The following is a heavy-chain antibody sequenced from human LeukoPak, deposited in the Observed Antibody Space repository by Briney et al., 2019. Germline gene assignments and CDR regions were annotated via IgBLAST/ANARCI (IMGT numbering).Heavy chain of an antibody. CDR2: ISWNSGSI. D-gene: IGHD6-6*01. V-gene: IGHV3-9*03. CDR3: AKDRGIAARDAFDI. CDR1: GFTFDDYA. J-gene: IGHJ3*02. Sequence: GGSLRLSCAASGFTFDDYAMHWVRQAPGKGLEWVSGISWNSGSIGYADSVKGRFTISRDNAKNSLYLQMNSLRAEDMALYYCAKDRGIAARDAFDIWGQGTMVTVSS.